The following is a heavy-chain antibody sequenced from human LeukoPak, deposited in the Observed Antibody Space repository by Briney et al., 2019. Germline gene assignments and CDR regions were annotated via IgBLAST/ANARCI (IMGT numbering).Heavy chain of an antibody. CDR1: GGSISSYY. D-gene: IGHD3-22*01. Sequence: SETLSLTGTVSGGSISSYYWSWIRQPPGKGLEWIGYIYYSGSTNYNPSLKSRVTISVDTSKNQFSLKLSSVTAADTAVYYCARDADSSGYDYWGQGTLVTVSS. CDR3: ARDADSSGYDY. J-gene: IGHJ4*02. V-gene: IGHV4-59*01. CDR2: IYYSGST.